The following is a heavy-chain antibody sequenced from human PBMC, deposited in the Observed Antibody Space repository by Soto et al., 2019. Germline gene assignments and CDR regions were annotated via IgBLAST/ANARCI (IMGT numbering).Heavy chain of an antibody. CDR2: ISWNSGTI. D-gene: IGHD6-13*01. V-gene: IGHV3-9*01. CDR1: GFSFYDYA. Sequence: PGGSLRLSCAASGFSFYDYAMHWVRQAPGKGLEWVSGISWNSGTIAYADSVKGRFTISRDNAKNSLYLQMTSLRAEDTALYYCAKDPGGSITAAYFDYWGQGTLVTVSS. J-gene: IGHJ4*02. CDR3: AKDPGGSITAAYFDY.